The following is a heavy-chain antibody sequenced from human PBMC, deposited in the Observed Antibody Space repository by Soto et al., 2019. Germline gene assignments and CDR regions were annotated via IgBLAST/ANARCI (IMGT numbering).Heavy chain of an antibody. CDR2: ISAYNGNT. Sequence: GASVKVSCKASGYTFTSYGISWVRQAPGQGLEWMGWISAYNGNTNYAQKLQGRVTMTTDTSTSTAYMELRSLRSDDTAVYYCARDAEDTAMVYFDYWGQGTLVTVSS. CDR1: GYTFTSYG. J-gene: IGHJ4*02. D-gene: IGHD5-18*01. CDR3: ARDAEDTAMVYFDY. V-gene: IGHV1-18*01.